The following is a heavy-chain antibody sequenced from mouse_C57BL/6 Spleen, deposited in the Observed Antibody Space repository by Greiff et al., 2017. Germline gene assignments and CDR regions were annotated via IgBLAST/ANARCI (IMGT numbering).Heavy chain of an antibody. CDR2: IDPSDSYT. CDR3: ARGRGYEGMDY. Sequence: VKLQQPGAELVRPGTSVKLSCKASGYTFTSYWMHWVKQRPGHGLEWIGVIDPSDSYTNYNQKFKGKATLTVDTSSSTAYMQLSSLTSEDSAVYDCARGRGYEGMDYWGQGTTLTVSA. D-gene: IGHD2-3*01. CDR1: GYTFTSYW. J-gene: IGHJ2*01. V-gene: IGHV1-59*01.